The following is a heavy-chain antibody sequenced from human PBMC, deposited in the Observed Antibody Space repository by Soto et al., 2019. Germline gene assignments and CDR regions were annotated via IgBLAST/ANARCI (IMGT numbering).Heavy chain of an antibody. CDR1: GYTFTSYA. Sequence: VASVKVSCKASGYTFTSYAMHWVRQAPGQRLEWMGWINAGNGNTKYSQKFQGRVTITRDTSASTAYMELSSLRSEDTAVYYCASLGRYDSSGYPFDYWGQGTLVTVSS. D-gene: IGHD3-22*01. CDR3: ASLGRYDSSGYPFDY. J-gene: IGHJ4*02. CDR2: INAGNGNT. V-gene: IGHV1-3*01.